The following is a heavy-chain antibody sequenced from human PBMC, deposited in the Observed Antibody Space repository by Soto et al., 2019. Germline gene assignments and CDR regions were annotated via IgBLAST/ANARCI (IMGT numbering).Heavy chain of an antibody. CDR2: ISYDGSNK. V-gene: IGHV3-30-3*01. CDR1: GFTFSSYA. CDR3: ARDGALGFDDI. J-gene: IGHJ3*02. Sequence: QVQLVESGGGVVQPGRSLRLSCAASGFTFSSYAMHWVRQATGTGLEWVAVISYDGSNKYYADSVKGRFTISRDNSKNTLYLQMNSLRAEDTAVYYCARDGALGFDDIWGQGTMVTVCS. D-gene: IGHD1-26*01.